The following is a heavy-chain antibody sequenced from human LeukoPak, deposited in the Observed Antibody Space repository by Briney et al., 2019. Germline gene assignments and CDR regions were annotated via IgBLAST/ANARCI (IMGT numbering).Heavy chain of an antibody. J-gene: IGHJ4*02. V-gene: IGHV4-4*07. D-gene: IGHD5-18*01. CDR2: IYSSGRT. CDR1: GASISAYH. CDR3: ARDYSYPDY. Sequence: SEALSLTCSVSGASISAYHWSWIRQPAGKGLEWIGRIYSSGRTNYIPSLKSRLTMSVDTSKNQFSLKLNSVTAADTAVYYYARDYSYPDYWGQGTLVTVPS.